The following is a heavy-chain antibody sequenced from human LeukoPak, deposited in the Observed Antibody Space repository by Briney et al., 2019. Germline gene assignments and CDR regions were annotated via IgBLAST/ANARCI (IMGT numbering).Heavy chain of an antibody. Sequence: GGSLRLSCAASGFTVSSNYMSWVRQAPGKGLEWVSVIYSGGSTYYADSVKGRFTNSRDNSKNTLYLQMNSLRAEDTAVYYCARARGIAAAAPYFDYWGQGTLVTVSS. CDR2: IYSGGST. CDR1: GFTVSSNY. V-gene: IGHV3-53*01. D-gene: IGHD6-13*01. CDR3: ARARGIAAAAPYFDY. J-gene: IGHJ4*02.